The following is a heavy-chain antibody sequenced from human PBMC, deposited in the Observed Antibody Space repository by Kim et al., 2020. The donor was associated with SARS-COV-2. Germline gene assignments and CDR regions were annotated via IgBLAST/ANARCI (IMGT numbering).Heavy chain of an antibody. CDR3: ARDGPGYSSGWPNWFDP. V-gene: IGHV4-31*03. Sequence: SETLSLTCTVSGGSISSGGYYWSWIRQHPGKGLEWIGYIYYSGSTYYNPSLKSRVTISVDTSKNQFSLKLSSVTAADTAVYYCARDGPGYSSGWPNWFDPWGQGTLVAVSS. CDR1: GGSISSGGYY. D-gene: IGHD6-19*01. CDR2: IYYSGST. J-gene: IGHJ5*02.